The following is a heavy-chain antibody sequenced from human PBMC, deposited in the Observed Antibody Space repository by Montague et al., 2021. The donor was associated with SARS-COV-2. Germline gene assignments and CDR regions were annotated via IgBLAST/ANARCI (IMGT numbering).Heavy chain of an antibody. CDR2: INHSGST. J-gene: IGHJ4*02. CDR1: GGSFSGYY. CDR3: ARGGGYSYGALDY. Sequence: SETLSLTCVVYGGSFSGYYWSWIRQPPGKGLEWIGEINHSGSTNYNPSLKSRVTISVDMSKKQFPLRLNSVTAADTAVYYCARGGGYSYGALDYWGQGTLVTVSS. D-gene: IGHD5-18*01. V-gene: IGHV4-34*01.